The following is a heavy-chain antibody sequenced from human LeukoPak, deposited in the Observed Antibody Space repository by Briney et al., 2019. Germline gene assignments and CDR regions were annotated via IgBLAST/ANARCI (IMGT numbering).Heavy chain of an antibody. D-gene: IGHD2-2*03. V-gene: IGHV1-69*13. CDR3: ARDRRLDIVVVPAAILSYYYGMDV. Sequence: GASVKVSCKASGGTLSSYAISWVRQAPGQGLEWMGGIIPIFGTANYAQKFQGRVTITADESTSTAYMELSSLRSEDTAVYYCARDRRLDIVVVPAAILSYYYGMDVWGQGTTVTVSS. J-gene: IGHJ6*02. CDR2: IIPIFGTA. CDR1: GGTLSSYA.